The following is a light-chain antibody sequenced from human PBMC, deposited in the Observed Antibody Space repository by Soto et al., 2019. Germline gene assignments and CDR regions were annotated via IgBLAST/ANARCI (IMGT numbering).Light chain of an antibody. CDR1: SSDVGGYNY. CDR3: SSYTSSSTPDV. V-gene: IGLV2-14*01. CDR2: EVS. Sequence: QYVLTQPASVSGSPGQSITIYCTGTSSDVGGYNYVSWYQQHPGKAPKLMIYEVSNRPSGVSNRFSGSKSGNTASLTISGLQAEDEADYYCSSYTSSSTPDVFGTGTKVTVL. J-gene: IGLJ1*01.